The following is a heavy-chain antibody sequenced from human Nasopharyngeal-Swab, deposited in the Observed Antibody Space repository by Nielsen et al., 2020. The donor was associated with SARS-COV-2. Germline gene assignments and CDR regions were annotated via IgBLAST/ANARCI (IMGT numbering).Heavy chain of an antibody. CDR3: AKDSNYGGHRGAFDY. D-gene: IGHD4-23*01. CDR2: ISWNSAHI. Sequence: SLKISCAASGFTFDDYAMHWARQAPGKGLEWVSGISWNSAHIVYADSVKGRFTISRDNAKNSLYLQMNSLRAEDTALYYCAKDSNYGGHRGAFDYWGQGTLVSVSS. CDR1: GFTFDDYA. J-gene: IGHJ4*02. V-gene: IGHV3-9*01.